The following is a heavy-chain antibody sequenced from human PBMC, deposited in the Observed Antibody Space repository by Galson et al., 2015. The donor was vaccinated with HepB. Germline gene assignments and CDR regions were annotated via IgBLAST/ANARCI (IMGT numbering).Heavy chain of an antibody. CDR2: IIPILGIA. Sequence: SVKVSCKASGGTFSSYTISWVRQAPGQGLEWMGRIIPILGIANYAQKFQGRVTITADKSTSTAYMELSSLRSEDTAVYYCASNYYDSSGYPTELCAYWGQGTLVTVSS. D-gene: IGHD3-22*01. CDR3: ASNYYDSSGYPTELCAY. CDR1: GGTFSSYT. V-gene: IGHV1-69*02. J-gene: IGHJ4*02.